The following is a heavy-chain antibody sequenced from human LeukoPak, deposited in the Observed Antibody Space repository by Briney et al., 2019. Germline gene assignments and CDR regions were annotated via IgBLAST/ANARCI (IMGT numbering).Heavy chain of an antibody. CDR3: ARGGYYSWFDP. D-gene: IGHD3-10*01. CDR2: IYYSGST. Sequence: SETLSLTCTVPGDSISSYYWSWIRQPPGKGLEWIGYIYYSGSTNYNPSLKSRVTISVDTSKNQFSLKLSSVTAADTAVYYCARGGYYSWFDPWGQGTLVTVSS. J-gene: IGHJ5*02. CDR1: GDSISSYY. V-gene: IGHV4-59*08.